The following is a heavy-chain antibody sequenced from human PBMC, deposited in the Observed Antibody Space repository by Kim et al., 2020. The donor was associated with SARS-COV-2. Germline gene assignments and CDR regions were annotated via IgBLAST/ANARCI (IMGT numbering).Heavy chain of an antibody. D-gene: IGHD3-10*01. V-gene: IGHV3-9*01. J-gene: IGHJ4*02. CDR3: AKDIGPWPHYGSGSYLPDY. Sequence: GGSLRLSCAASGFTFDDYAMHWVRQAPGKGLEWVSGISWNSGSIGYADSVKGRFTISRDNAKNSLYLQMNSLRAEDTALYYCAKDIGPWPHYGSGSYLPDYWGQGTLVTVSS. CDR2: ISWNSGSI. CDR1: GFTFDDYA.